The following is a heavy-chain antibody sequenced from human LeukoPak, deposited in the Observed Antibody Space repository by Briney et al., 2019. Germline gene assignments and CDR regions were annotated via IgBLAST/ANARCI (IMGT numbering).Heavy chain of an antibody. V-gene: IGHV4-4*02. CDR1: GGSILTTNW. D-gene: IGHD1-26*01. J-gene: IGHJ4*02. Sequence: PSGTLSLTCDVSGGSILTTNWGSWVRQPPNKGLEWIGEVHLSGATNYNPSLESRVTMSIDTSKNHLSLELNSAAAADTAMYYCTKESGAFSPFGFWGQGTLVTVSS. CDR2: VHLSGAT. CDR3: TKESGAFSPFGF.